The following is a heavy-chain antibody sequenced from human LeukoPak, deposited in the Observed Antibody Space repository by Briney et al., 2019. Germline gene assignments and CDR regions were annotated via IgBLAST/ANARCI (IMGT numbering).Heavy chain of an antibody. CDR1: GGSISSGGNY. CDR2: IYYSGNT. Sequence: SQTLSLTCTVSGGSISSGGNYWSWIRQHPGKGLEWIGYIYYSGNTFYNPSLKSRVTLSVDTSKNQFSLNLSSVTAADTAVYFCARDSKRSYLDDWGQGTMVTVSS. D-gene: IGHD3-10*01. J-gene: IGHJ4*02. V-gene: IGHV4-31*03. CDR3: ARDSKRSYLDD.